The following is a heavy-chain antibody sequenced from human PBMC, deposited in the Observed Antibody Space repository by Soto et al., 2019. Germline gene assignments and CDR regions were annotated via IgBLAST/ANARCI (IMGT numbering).Heavy chain of an antibody. J-gene: IGHJ4*02. Sequence: QVQLVQSGAEVKNPGASVKVSCKTSGYTFTKYGVGWVRQAPGQGLEWMGWISGSSGNVNYAEKVQCRITLTTDTSTSTAYIELRSLRSDDTAVYYCAREMAGLGGEYDYWGQGTLVTVSS. CDR1: GYTFTKYG. V-gene: IGHV1-18*01. CDR2: ISGSSGNV. CDR3: AREMAGLGGEYDY. D-gene: IGHD3-16*01.